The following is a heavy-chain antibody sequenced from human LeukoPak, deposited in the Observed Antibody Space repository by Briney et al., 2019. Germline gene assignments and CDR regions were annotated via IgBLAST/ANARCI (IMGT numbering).Heavy chain of an antibody. D-gene: IGHD3-10*01. J-gene: IGHJ4*02. CDR1: GGSISSSSYY. Sequence: SETLSLTCTVSGGSISSSSYYWGWIRQPPGKGLEWIGSIYYSGSTYYNPSLKSRFTMSVDTSKNQFSLKLSSVTAADTAVYYCATSDYYSGSGSYNYWGQGTLVTVSS. CDR2: IYYSGST. V-gene: IGHV4-39*07. CDR3: ATSDYYSGSGSYNY.